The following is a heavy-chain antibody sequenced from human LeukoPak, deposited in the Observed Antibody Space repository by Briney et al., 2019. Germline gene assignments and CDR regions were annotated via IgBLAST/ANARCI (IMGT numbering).Heavy chain of an antibody. Sequence: GGSLRLSCAASGFVFSSQGMGWVRQAPGKGLEWVSAISDGGSRTYYADSVKGRFTISRDNSKNTLHLQMNSRRAEDTAVYYCAKEARRSRGWYFFDPWGKGTLVTVSS. D-gene: IGHD6-19*01. J-gene: IGHJ5*02. CDR3: AKEARRSRGWYFFDP. CDR2: ISDGGSRT. V-gene: IGHV3-23*01. CDR1: GFVFSSQG.